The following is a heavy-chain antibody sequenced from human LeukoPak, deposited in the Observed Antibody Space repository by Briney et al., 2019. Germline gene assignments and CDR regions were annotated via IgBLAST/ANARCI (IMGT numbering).Heavy chain of an antibody. D-gene: IGHD2-2*01. CDR2: INHSGST. V-gene: IGHV4-34*01. CDR1: GGSFSGYY. CDR3: ARGGIVVVPAAPASSWFDP. Sequence: SETLSLTCAVYGGSFSGYYWGWIRQPPGKGLEWIGEINHSGSTNYNPSLKSRVTISVDTSKNQFSLKLSSVTAADTAVYYCARGGIVVVPAAPASSWFDPWGQGTLVTVSS. J-gene: IGHJ5*02.